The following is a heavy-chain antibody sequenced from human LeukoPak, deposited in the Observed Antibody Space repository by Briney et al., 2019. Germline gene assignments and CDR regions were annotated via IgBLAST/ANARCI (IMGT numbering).Heavy chain of an antibody. CDR3: AKVGLRIVVVITFFDY. CDR2: ISGSGGST. CDR1: GFTFSSYA. V-gene: IGHV3-23*01. J-gene: IGHJ4*02. Sequence: GGSLRLSCAASGFTFSSYAMSWVRQAPGKGLEWVSAISGSGGSTYYADSVKGRFTISRDNSKNTLYLQMNSLRAEDTAVYYCAKVGLRIVVVITFFDYWGQGTLVTVSP. D-gene: IGHD3-22*01.